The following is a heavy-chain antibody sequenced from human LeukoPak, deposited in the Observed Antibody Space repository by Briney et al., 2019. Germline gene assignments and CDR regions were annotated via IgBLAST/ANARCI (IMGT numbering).Heavy chain of an antibody. CDR3: VKDPSGNYFYFDY. Sequence: GGSLRLSCSASGFTFSSFAMFWVRQAPGKGLEYVSGISSDGGRTNYADSVKARFTISRDNSKVTLYLQMTSLRPEDTAIYYCVKDPSGNYFYFDYWGQGALVTVSS. CDR2: ISSDGGRT. D-gene: IGHD1-26*01. V-gene: IGHV3-64D*09. J-gene: IGHJ4*02. CDR1: GFTFSSFA.